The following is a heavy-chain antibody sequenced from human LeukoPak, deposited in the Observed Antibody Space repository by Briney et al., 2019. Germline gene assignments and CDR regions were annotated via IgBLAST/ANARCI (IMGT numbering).Heavy chain of an antibody. CDR1: GFTFSSYE. CDR3: AREGRDSSGYYYSFDY. V-gene: IGHV3-48*03. Sequence: PGESLRLSCAASGFTFSSYEMNWVRQAPGKGLEWVSYISSSGSTIYYADSVKGRFTISRDNAKNSLYLQMNSLRAEDTAVYYCAREGRDSSGYYYSFDYWGQGTLVTVSS. CDR2: ISSSGSTI. J-gene: IGHJ4*02. D-gene: IGHD3-22*01.